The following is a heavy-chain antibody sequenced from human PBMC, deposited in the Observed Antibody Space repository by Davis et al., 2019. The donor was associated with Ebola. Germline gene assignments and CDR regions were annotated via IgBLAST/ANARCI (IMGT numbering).Heavy chain of an antibody. CDR2: IYYSGST. CDR3: ARGGLGYYDSSGYNK. J-gene: IGHJ4*02. V-gene: IGHV4-59*12. CDR1: GVSISSFY. Sequence: SETLSLTCTVSGVSISSFYWSWVRQPPGKGLEWIGYIYYSGSTNYNPSLKSRVPISVDTSKNQFSLKLSSVTAADTAVYYCARGGLGYYDSSGYNKWGQGTLVTVSS. D-gene: IGHD3-22*01.